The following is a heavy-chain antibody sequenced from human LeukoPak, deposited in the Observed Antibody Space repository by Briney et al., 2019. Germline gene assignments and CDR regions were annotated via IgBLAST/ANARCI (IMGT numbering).Heavy chain of an antibody. D-gene: IGHD3-3*01. CDR3: AKDFYDFWSGNYGDDYYYGMDV. CDR1: GFIFSNNG. CDR2: ISYDGRKK. Sequence: GGSLRLSCEFSGFIFSNNGMHWVRQAPGKGLEGVAVISYDGRKKYYRDSVKGRFSISRDNSKKTLYLQMNSLRAEDTAVYYCAKDFYDFWSGNYGDDYYYGMDVWGQGTTVTVS. V-gene: IGHV3-30*18. J-gene: IGHJ6*02.